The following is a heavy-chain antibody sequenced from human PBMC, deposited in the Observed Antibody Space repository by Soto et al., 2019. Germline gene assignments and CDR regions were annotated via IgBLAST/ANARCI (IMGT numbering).Heavy chain of an antibody. D-gene: IGHD1-26*01. V-gene: IGHV4-39*01. CDR3: ARRGGGTTREDFDY. Sequence: QLHLQESGPGLVKPSETLSLTCTVSGGSISSGSFFWGWIRQPPGKGLEWIGNIYYSGSTYYNPSLKSRVTTSVDLPKNQVSLKLSSVTAADTAVYYCARRGGGTTREDFDYWGQGTLVTVSS. CDR2: IYYSGST. CDR1: GGSISSGSFF. J-gene: IGHJ4*02.